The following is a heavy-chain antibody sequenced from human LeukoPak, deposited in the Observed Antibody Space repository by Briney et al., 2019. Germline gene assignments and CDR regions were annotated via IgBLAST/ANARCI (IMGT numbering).Heavy chain of an antibody. J-gene: IGHJ5*02. Sequence: ALVKVSCKASGYTFTSYGISWVRQAPGQGLEWMGWISAYNGNTNYAQKLQGRVTMTTDTSTSTAYMELRSLRSDDTAVYYCARDQAAYDFWSGYPAHWFDPWGQGTLVTVSS. CDR1: GYTFTSYG. V-gene: IGHV1-18*01. CDR3: ARDQAAYDFWSGYPAHWFDP. D-gene: IGHD3-3*01. CDR2: ISAYNGNT.